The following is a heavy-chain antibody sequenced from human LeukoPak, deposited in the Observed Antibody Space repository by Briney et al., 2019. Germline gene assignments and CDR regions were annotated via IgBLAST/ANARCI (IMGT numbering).Heavy chain of an antibody. CDR2: IYHTGST. J-gene: IGHJ5*02. CDR3: ARPIRSRDNNWFDP. Sequence: PSETLSLTCSVSGGSFSSTSYYWGWIRQPPGKGLEWIANIYHTGSTYYNPSLKSRVIISVDTSANQFSLKLNSVTAADTAVYYCARPIRSRDNNWFDPWGQGILVTVSS. CDR1: GGSFSSTSYY. V-gene: IGHV4-39*01. D-gene: IGHD3-10*01.